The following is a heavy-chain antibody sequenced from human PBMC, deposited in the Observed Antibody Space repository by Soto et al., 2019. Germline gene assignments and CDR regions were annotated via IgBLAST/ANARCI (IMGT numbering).Heavy chain of an antibody. V-gene: IGHV2-5*01. CDR1: GCSLSTSGVC. CDR2: IYCNDDK. J-gene: IGHJ6*02. D-gene: IGHD6-13*01. CDR3: AHRKGSSWYNYYYGMDV. Sequence: SGHTRVNPTHTLTLTFTSSGCSLSTSGVCVVCIRQPPGKALELLALIYCNDDKRYSPSLKSRLTITKDTSKNQVVLTMTNMDPVDTATYYCAHRKGSSWYNYYYGMDVWGQGTTVTVSS.